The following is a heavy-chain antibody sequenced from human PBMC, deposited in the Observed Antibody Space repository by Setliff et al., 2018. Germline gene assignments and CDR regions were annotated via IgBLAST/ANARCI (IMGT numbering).Heavy chain of an antibody. V-gene: IGHV3-33*01. Sequence: PGGSLRLSCGASGFTFSTHAMHWVRQAPGKGLEWVAVILDDGVKKYHADSVKGRFTISRDNAKNSLYLQMNSLRADDTAVYYCARSEANGGHDPFDIWGQGTMVTVSS. CDR1: GFTFSTHA. J-gene: IGHJ3*02. D-gene: IGHD5-12*01. CDR2: ILDDGVKK. CDR3: ARSEANGGHDPFDI.